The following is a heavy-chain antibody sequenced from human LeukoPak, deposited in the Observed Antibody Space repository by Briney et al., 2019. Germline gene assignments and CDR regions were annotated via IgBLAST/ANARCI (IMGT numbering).Heavy chain of an antibody. CDR1: GYSISSGYY. Sequence: PSETLSLTCTVSGYSISSGYYWGWIRQPPGKGLEWIGSIYHSGSTYYNPSLKSRVTISVDTSKNQFSLKLSSVTAADTAVYYCARDFGGSSPGGSLDYWGQGTLVTVSS. J-gene: IGHJ4*02. V-gene: IGHV4-38-2*02. CDR2: IYHSGST. D-gene: IGHD6-6*01. CDR3: ARDFGGSSPGGSLDY.